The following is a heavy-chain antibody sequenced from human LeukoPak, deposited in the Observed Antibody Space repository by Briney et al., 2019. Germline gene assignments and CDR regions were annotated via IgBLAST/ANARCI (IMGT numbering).Heavy chain of an antibody. CDR3: ARHPLLEWLLYPVPIDY. J-gene: IGHJ4*02. D-gene: IGHD3-3*01. CDR1: GFTFSSYA. CDR2: IYNSGSA. V-gene: IGHV4-59*08. Sequence: PGGSLRLSCAASGFTFSSYAMNWVRQAPGKGLEWIGYIYNSGSANYNPSLKSRVTISLHTSTNQFSLKLSSVTAADTAVYYCARHPLLEWLLYPVPIDYWGQGTLVTVSS.